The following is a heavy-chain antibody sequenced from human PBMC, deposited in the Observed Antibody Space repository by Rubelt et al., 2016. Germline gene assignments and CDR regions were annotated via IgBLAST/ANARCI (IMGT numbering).Heavy chain of an antibody. CDR2: IYFSGST. D-gene: IGHD3-22*01. CDR3: ARDPYYYDSSGSPGAFDI. CDR1: GGSITSTNYY. V-gene: IGHV4-39*07. J-gene: IGHJ3*02. Sequence: QLQLQESGPGLVKPSETLSLTCTVSGGSITSTNYYWGWIRQPPGKGLEWIGSIYFSGSTYYNPSLHSRVTLSVDTSKNQLSLKMGSVTVADTAGYYRARDPYYYDSSGSPGAFDIWGQGTMVTVSS.